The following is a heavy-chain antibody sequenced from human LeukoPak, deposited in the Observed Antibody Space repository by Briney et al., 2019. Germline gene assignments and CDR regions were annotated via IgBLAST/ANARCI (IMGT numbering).Heavy chain of an antibody. Sequence: SETLSLTCAVYGGSFSGYYWSWIRQPPGKGLEWIGEINHSGSTNYNPSLKSRVTISVDTSKNQFSLKLSSVTAADTAVYYCARGAGTTFYRFDPWGQGTLVTVSS. D-gene: IGHD1-7*01. CDR3: ARGAGTTFYRFDP. V-gene: IGHV4-34*01. CDR2: INHSGST. CDR1: GGSFSGYY. J-gene: IGHJ5*02.